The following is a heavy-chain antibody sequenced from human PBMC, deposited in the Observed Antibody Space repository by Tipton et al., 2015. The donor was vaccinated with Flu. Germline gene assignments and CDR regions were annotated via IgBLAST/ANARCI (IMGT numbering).Heavy chain of an antibody. Sequence: LRLSCSVSGDSIGSDDYWGWIRQPPGKGLEGLGNSHRAGNTFYNSSLKRRVTISLDKSKNRFSLRLVPMTATDTAVYYCARRDYSNYVWEAKNWFDPWGQGILVTVSS. CDR3: ARRDYSNYVWEAKNWFDP. D-gene: IGHD4-11*01. CDR1: GDSIGSDDY. V-gene: IGHV4-38-2*01. J-gene: IGHJ5*02. CDR2: SHRAGNT.